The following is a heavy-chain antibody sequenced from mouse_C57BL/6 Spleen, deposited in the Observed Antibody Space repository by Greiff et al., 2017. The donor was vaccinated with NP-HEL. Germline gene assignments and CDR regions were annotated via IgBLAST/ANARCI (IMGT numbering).Heavy chain of an antibody. CDR1: GYTFTDHI. V-gene: IGHV1-11*01. CDR2: IYPVSGET. CDR3: ITTVVTPLGAY. Sequence: QVQLQQSGAELASPGASVTLSCKASGYTFTDHIMNWVKKRPGQGLEWIGRIYPVSGETNYNQKFMGKATFSVDRSSSTVYMVLNSLTSEDPAVYYSITTVVTPLGAYWGQGTLVTVSA. J-gene: IGHJ3*01. D-gene: IGHD1-1*01.